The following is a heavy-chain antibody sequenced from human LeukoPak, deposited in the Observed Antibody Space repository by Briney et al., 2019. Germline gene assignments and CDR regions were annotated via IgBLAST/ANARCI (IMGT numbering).Heavy chain of an antibody. CDR1: GYTFTGYY. CDR2: INPNSGGT. CDR3: ARVADFGVVINWFDP. Sequence: ASVKVSCKASGYTFTGYYMHWVRQAPGQGLEWMGWINPNSGGTNYAQKFQGRVTMTRDPSISTAYMELSRLRSDDTAVYYCARVADFGVVINWFDPWGQGTLVTVSS. J-gene: IGHJ5*02. V-gene: IGHV1-2*02. D-gene: IGHD3-3*01.